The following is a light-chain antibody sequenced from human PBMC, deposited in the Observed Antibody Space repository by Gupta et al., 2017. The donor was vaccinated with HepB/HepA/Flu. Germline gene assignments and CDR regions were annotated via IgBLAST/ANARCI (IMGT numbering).Light chain of an antibody. Sequence: EIVLTQSPATLSLSPGERATLSCGASQSVSRNYLAWYQQRPGLAPRLLINDTSTRDVGIPDRFSGSGFGTDFSLTISRREQEDFAVYYCQQYGSPPSFTFGQGTRLEIK. CDR2: DTS. V-gene: IGKV3D-20*01. CDR1: QSVSRNY. J-gene: IGKJ5*01. CDR3: QQYGSPPSFT.